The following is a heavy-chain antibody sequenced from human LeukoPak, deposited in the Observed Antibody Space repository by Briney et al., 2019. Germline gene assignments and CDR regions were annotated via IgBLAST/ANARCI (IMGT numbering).Heavy chain of an antibody. CDR2: IYNSGST. Sequence: SETLSLTCTVSGDSISSSSYYWGWIRQPPGKGLEWIGYIYNSGSTNYSPSLKSRVSISVDTPKNQFSLRLSSVTAADTAVYYCARPSRDGYGYAFDDWGQGILVTVSS. CDR3: ARPSRDGYGYAFDD. V-gene: IGHV4-61*05. D-gene: IGHD5-24*01. CDR1: GDSISSSSYY. J-gene: IGHJ4*02.